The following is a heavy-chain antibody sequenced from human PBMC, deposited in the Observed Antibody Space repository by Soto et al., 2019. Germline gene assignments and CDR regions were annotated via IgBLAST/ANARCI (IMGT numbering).Heavy chain of an antibody. D-gene: IGHD3-10*01. CDR1: GGSISSYY. CDR3: ARNYGPVYPFAY. J-gene: IGHJ4*02. V-gene: IGHV4-59*08. Sequence: PSETLSLTCTVSGGSISSYYWSWIRQPPGKGLEWIGYIYYSGSTNYNPSLKSRVTISVDTSKNQFSLKLSSVTAADTAVYYCARNYGPVYPFAYGGQGTLVTVS. CDR2: IYYSGST.